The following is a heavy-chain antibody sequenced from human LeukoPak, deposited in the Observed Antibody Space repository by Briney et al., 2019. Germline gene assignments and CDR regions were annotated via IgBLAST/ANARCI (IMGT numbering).Heavy chain of an antibody. CDR3: ARGGTSRLGFDY. J-gene: IGHJ4*02. V-gene: IGHV4-59*02. D-gene: IGHD1-26*01. CDR1: GESVSSSNW. Sequence: SETLSLTCAVSGESVSSSNWWSWIRQPPGKGLEWIGYIYYSGSTNYNPSLKSRVTISVDTSKNQFSLKLNSVTAADTAVYYCARGGTSRLGFDYWGQGTLVTVSS. CDR2: IYYSGST.